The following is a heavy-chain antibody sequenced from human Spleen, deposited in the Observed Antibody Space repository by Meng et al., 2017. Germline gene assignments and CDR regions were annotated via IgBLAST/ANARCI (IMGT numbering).Heavy chain of an antibody. V-gene: IGHV4-34*01. CDR3: GGSSGYPIDY. Sequence: QGQPQQWGAGLLKPSASLSLTCAVYGGSFSGYYWSWIRQPPGKGLEWIGEINHSGSTNYNPSLKSRVTISVDTSKNQFSLKLSSVTAADTAVYYCGGSSGYPIDYWGQGTLVTVSS. CDR2: INHSGST. D-gene: IGHD3-22*01. J-gene: IGHJ4*02. CDR1: GGSFSGYY.